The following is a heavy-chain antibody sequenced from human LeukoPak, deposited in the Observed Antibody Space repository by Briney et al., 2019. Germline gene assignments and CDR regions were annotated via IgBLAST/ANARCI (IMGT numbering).Heavy chain of an antibody. CDR3: ARGATISETGYFDF. J-gene: IGHJ4*03. CDR1: GGSFSRYY. Sequence: SETLSLTCAVYGGSFSRYYWSWIRQSPGKGLEWIAEIDHRGGTNYNPSVKSRVTISVDTSKNQFSLKMSSLSAADTALYYCARGATISETGYFDFWGQGTLVTVSS. CDR2: IDHRGGT. D-gene: IGHD5-24*01. V-gene: IGHV4-34*01.